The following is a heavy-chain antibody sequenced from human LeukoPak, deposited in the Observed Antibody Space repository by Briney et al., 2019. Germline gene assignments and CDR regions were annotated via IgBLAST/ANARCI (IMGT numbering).Heavy chain of an antibody. CDR2: IYHSGST. Sequence: SQTLSLTCAVSGGSISSGGYSWSWIRQPPGKGLEWIGYIYHSGSTYYNPSLKSRVTISVDTSKNQFSLKLSSVTAADTAVYYCARLGRYYGSGSPERFDYWGQGTLVTVSS. V-gene: IGHV4-30-2*03. CDR3: ARLGRYYGSGSPERFDY. J-gene: IGHJ4*02. CDR1: GGSISSGGYS. D-gene: IGHD3-10*01.